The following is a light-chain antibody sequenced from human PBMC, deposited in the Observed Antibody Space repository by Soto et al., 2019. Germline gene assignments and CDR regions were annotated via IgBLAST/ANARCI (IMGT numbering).Light chain of an antibody. CDR1: SSDIGTYNY. Sequence: QSALTQPASVSGSPGQSITISCTGTSSDIGTYNYVSWYQQHPGKAPKLMIYEVSNRPSGLSNRFSGSKSGNTASLTISGLQVEDEADYYCSSYTSISTLYVFGTGTKLTVL. CDR2: EVS. J-gene: IGLJ1*01. CDR3: SSYTSISTLYV. V-gene: IGLV2-14*01.